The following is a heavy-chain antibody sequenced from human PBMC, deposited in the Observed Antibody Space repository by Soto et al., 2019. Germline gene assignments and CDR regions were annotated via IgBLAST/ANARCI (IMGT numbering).Heavy chain of an antibody. Sequence: EVQLVESGGGFIYPGGSLRLSCAASGLTISNAWMNWVRQAPGKGLEWVGRIKTNTEGGTTDYAAAVKGRFTVSRDDSKITLYLQMNSLKTEDTAVYYCTTGSAEGVWGQGTTVTVSS. CDR2: IKTNTEGGTT. J-gene: IGHJ6*02. V-gene: IGHV3-15*07. CDR1: GLTISNAW. CDR3: TTGSAEGV.